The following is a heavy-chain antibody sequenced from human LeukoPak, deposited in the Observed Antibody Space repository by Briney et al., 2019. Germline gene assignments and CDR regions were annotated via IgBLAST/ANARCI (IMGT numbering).Heavy chain of an antibody. CDR1: GFTFSSYA. V-gene: IGHV3-30*04. J-gene: IGHJ4*02. D-gene: IGHD3-22*01. CDR2: ISYDGSHK. CDR3: ARAYYCDSSGYYDIDY. Sequence: PGGSLRLSCAASGFTFSSYAMHWVRQAPGKGLEWVALISYDGSHKYYADSVKGRFTISRDNSKNTLYLQMNSLRAEDTAVYYCARAYYCDSSGYYDIDYWGQGTLVTVSS.